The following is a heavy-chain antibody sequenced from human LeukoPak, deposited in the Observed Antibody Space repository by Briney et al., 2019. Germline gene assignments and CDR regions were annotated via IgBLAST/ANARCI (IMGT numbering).Heavy chain of an antibody. V-gene: IGHV4-61*05. D-gene: IGHD3/OR15-3a*01. Sequence: PSETLSLTCTVSGASISSTSYYWGWIRQPPGKGLEWIGYIYYTGSTNYNPSLKSRVTISVDTSKNQFSLKLSSVTAADTAVYYCARGDWYYYYYYMDVWGKGTTVTISS. CDR2: IYYTGST. CDR1: GASISSTSYY. J-gene: IGHJ6*03. CDR3: ARGDWYYYYYYMDV.